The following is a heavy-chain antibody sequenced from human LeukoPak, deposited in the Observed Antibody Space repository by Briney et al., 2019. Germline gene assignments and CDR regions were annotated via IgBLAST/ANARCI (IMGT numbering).Heavy chain of an antibody. CDR2: ISSSGSTI. Sequence: PGGSLRLSCAASGFTFSSYEMNWVRQAPGKGLEWVSYISSSGSTIYYADSVKGRFTISRDNARNSLYLQMNSLRAEDTAVYYCAREGFGEPQPDYWGQGTLVTVSS. J-gene: IGHJ4*02. V-gene: IGHV3-48*03. D-gene: IGHD3-10*01. CDR3: AREGFGEPQPDY. CDR1: GFTFSSYE.